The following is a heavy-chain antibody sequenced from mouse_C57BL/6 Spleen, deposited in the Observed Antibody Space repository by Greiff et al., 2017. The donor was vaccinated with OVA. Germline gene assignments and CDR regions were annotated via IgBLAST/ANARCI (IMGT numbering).Heavy chain of an antibody. CDR1: GFTFSSYA. V-gene: IGHV5-4*03. J-gene: IGHJ4*01. CDR3: ARVNLYYYAMDY. Sequence: EVKVVESGGGLVKPGGSLKLSCAASGFTFSSYAMSWVRQTPEKRLEWVATISDGGSYTYYPDNVKGRFTISRDNAKNNLYLQMSHLKSKDTAMYYCARVNLYYYAMDYWGQGTSVTVSS. CDR2: ISDGGSYT.